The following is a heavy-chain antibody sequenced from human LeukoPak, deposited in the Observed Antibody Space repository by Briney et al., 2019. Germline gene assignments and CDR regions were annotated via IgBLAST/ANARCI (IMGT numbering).Heavy chain of an antibody. Sequence: SETLSLTCTVSGFSISSSSYYWGWLRQPPGKGLEWIGSIYYSGSTYYNPSLNSRVTISVDTSKNQFSLKLSSVTAADTAVYYCARVIIAVAVDYWGQGTLVTVSS. D-gene: IGHD6-19*01. CDR1: GFSISSSSYY. CDR2: IYYSGST. V-gene: IGHV4-39*01. J-gene: IGHJ4*02. CDR3: ARVIIAVAVDY.